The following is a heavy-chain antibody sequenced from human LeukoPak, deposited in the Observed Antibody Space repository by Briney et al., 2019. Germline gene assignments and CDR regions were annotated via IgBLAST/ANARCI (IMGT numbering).Heavy chain of an antibody. V-gene: IGHV3-23*01. D-gene: IGHD3-22*01. CDR2: FSGSGGTT. CDR3: ASGFGFVADSSGYMGAFDI. CDR1: GFTFSSYA. Sequence: QPGGSLRLSCVASGFTFSSYAMNWVRQAPGRGLEWVSGFSGSGGTTYYADSVKGRFTISRDNAKNSLYLQMNSLRGEDTAVYYCASGFGFVADSSGYMGAFDIWGQGTRVSVSS. J-gene: IGHJ3*02.